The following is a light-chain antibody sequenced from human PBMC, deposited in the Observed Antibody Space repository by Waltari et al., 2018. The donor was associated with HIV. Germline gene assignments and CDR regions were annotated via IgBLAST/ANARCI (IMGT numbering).Light chain of an antibody. CDR3: ATWDDSLSGVV. CDR2: RDN. Sequence: QSVLTQPPSASGTPGQRVTISCSGSSSNIGSNSVYWYQQLPGTAPSLLIYRDNQRLSGGPDRFSGSKSGTSASLAISGLRSDDEADYYCATWDDSLSGVVFGGGTKVTVL. V-gene: IGLV1-47*01. CDR1: SSNIGSNS. J-gene: IGLJ2*01.